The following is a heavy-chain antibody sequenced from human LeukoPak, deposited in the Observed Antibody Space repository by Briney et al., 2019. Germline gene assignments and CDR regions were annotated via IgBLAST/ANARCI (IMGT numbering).Heavy chain of an antibody. CDR3: ARGQNAATTESYYYHMDV. J-gene: IGHJ6*03. D-gene: IGHD1-14*01. Sequence: PSETLSLTCAVYGGSFSGYYWSWIRQPPGKGLEWIGEINYSGSTNYNPSLKSRVTISVDTSKNQFSLKLSSVTAADTAVYYCARGQNAATTESYYYHMDVWGKGTTVTVSS. V-gene: IGHV4-34*01. CDR1: GGSFSGYY. CDR2: INYSGST.